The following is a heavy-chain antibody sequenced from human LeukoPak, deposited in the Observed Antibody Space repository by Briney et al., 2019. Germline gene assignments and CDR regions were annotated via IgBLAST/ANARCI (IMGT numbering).Heavy chain of an antibody. D-gene: IGHD2-15*01. V-gene: IGHV1-58*01. CDR2: IVVCSGNT. Sequence: GTSVKVSCKASGFTFTSSAVQWVRQARGQRLEWIGWIVVCSGNTNYAQKFQERVTITRDMSTSTAYMELSSLRSEDTAVYYCAAGYCSGGSCYRDYWGQGTLVTVSS. CDR3: AAGYCSGGSCYRDY. CDR1: GFTFTSSA. J-gene: IGHJ4*02.